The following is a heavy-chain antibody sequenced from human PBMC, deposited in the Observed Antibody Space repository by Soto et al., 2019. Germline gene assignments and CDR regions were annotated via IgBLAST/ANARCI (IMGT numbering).Heavy chain of an antibody. CDR3: ARDFKARFSSSTYYGMDV. CDR1: GFIFTSYA. CDR2: ISYDGSHK. Sequence: VGSLRLSCAASGFIFTSYAMHWVRQAPGTGLEWVAVISYDGSHKLYADSVKGRFTISRDNSKNTVYLEVDSLRSEDTAVYFCARDFKARFSSSTYYGMDVWGQGTTVTVSS. J-gene: IGHJ6*02. V-gene: IGHV3-30-3*01. D-gene: IGHD2-2*01.